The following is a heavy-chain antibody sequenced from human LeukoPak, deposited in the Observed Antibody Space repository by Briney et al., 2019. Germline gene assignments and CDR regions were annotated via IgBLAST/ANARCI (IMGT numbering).Heavy chain of an antibody. CDR3: ARGRYYYGSGNYRLFDY. J-gene: IGHJ4*02. CDR1: GGSFSGYY. CDR2: IHNSGST. D-gene: IGHD3-10*01. Sequence: SETLSLTCAVYGGSFSGYYWSWIRQPAGKGLEWIGRIHNSGSTNCNPSLKSRVTMSVDTSKNQFSLKLSSVTAADTAVYYCARGRYYYGSGNYRLFDYWGQGTLVTVSS. V-gene: IGHV4-59*10.